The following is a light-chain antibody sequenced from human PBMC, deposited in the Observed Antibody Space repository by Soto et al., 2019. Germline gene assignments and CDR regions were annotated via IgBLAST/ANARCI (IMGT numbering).Light chain of an antibody. CDR3: VLYMGSGISV. V-gene: IGLV8-61*01. Sequence: QTVVTQEASFSVSPGGTVTLTCGLRSGSVSTSYYPSWYQQTPRQAPRTLIYSTNTRSSGVPDRFSGSILGNKAALTITGAEADDESDYYCVLYMGSGISVFGGGTELTVL. CDR2: STN. CDR1: SGSVSTSYY. J-gene: IGLJ2*01.